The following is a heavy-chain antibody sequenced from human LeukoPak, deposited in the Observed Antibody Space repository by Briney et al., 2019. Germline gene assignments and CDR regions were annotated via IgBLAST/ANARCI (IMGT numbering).Heavy chain of an antibody. Sequence: GASVKVSCKASGYTFPGYYMHWVRQAPGQGLDWMGWINPNSGRTNYAQKFQGRVTMTRDTSISTAYMELSRLRSDDTAVYYCASKIDTAMVFHDAFDIWGQGTMVTVSS. J-gene: IGHJ3*02. CDR1: GYTFPGYY. D-gene: IGHD5-18*01. CDR3: ASKIDTAMVFHDAFDI. CDR2: INPNSGRT. V-gene: IGHV1-2*02.